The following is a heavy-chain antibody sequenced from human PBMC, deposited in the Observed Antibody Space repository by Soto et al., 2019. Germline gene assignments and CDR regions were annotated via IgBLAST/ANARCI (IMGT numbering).Heavy chain of an antibody. D-gene: IGHD5-18*01. V-gene: IGHV6-1*01. Sequence: QTLSLTCAISGDSVSGNSAAWNWIMQSPSRGLEWLGRTYYRSRWYNDYAVSVKSRITVTPDTSKNQFSLHLNSVTPEDTAVYYCAKADPGGYSYGYAYFLDYWGQGALVTVSS. CDR1: GDSVSGNSAA. CDR2: TYYRSRWYN. J-gene: IGHJ4*02. CDR3: AKADPGGYSYGYAYFLDY.